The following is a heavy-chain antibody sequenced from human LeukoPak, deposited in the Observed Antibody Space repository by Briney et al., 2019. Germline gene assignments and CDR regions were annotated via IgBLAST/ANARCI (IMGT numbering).Heavy chain of an antibody. Sequence: SETLSLTCTVSGGSISSGDYYWSWIRQPPGKGLEWIGYIYYGGSTYYNPSLKSRVTMSVDTSKNQFSLKLSSVTAADTAVYYCARDYYDSSGGPYWGQGTLVTVSS. CDR2: IYYGGST. J-gene: IGHJ4*02. CDR3: ARDYYDSSGGPY. CDR1: GGSISSGDYY. D-gene: IGHD3-22*01. V-gene: IGHV4-61*08.